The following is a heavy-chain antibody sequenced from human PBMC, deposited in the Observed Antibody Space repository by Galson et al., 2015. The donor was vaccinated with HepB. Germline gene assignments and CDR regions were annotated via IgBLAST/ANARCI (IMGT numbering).Heavy chain of an antibody. V-gene: IGHV3-23*01. CDR2: ISGSGGNT. Sequence: SLRLSCAASGFTFSLYAMSWVRQAPGKGLEWVSAISGSGGNTYYADSVKGRFTISRDNSKNTLYLQMNSLRAEGTAVYYCAKDRGYCTNGVCYLGDYWGQGTLVTVSS. D-gene: IGHD2-8*01. CDR1: GFTFSLYA. CDR3: AKDRGYCTNGVCYLGDY. J-gene: IGHJ4*02.